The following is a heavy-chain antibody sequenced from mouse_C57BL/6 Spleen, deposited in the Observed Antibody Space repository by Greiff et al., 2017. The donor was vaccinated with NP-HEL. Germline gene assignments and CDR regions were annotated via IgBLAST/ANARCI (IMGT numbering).Heavy chain of an antibody. CDR3: AAPITTVPWFAY. V-gene: IGHV1-82*01. D-gene: IGHD1-1*01. CDR1: GYAFSSSW. CDR2: IYPGDGDT. Sequence: QVQLKESGPELVKPGASVKISCKASGYAFSSSWMNWVKQRPGKGLEWIGRIYPGDGDTNYNGKFKGKATLTADKSSSTAYMQLSSLTSEDSAVYFCAAPITTVPWFAYWGQGTLVTVSA. J-gene: IGHJ3*01.